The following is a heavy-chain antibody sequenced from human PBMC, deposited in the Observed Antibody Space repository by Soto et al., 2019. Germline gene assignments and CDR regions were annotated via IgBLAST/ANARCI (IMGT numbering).Heavy chain of an antibody. D-gene: IGHD2-15*01. CDR2: IYYSGSI. CDR1: GGSISSGGYY. V-gene: IGHV4-31*03. J-gene: IGHJ5*02. Sequence: SETLSLTCTVSGGSISSGGYYWSWIRQHPGKGLEWIGYIYYSGSIYYNPSLKSRVTISVDTSKNQFSLKLSSVTAADTAVYYCARGGCSGGSCGIDPWGQGTLVTVSS. CDR3: ARGGCSGGSCGIDP.